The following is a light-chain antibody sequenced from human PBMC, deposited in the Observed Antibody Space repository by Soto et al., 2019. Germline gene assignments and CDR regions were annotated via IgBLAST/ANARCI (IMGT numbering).Light chain of an antibody. CDR3: QSYDRSLRACV. J-gene: IGLJ1*01. CDR2: GNS. V-gene: IGLV1-40*01. Sequence: QSVLTQPPSVSGAPGQRVTISCTGTNSNIGSDYGVHWYQQFPGTAPKLLIYGNSNRPSGVPDRFSGSKSGTSASLAITGLQADDEADYYCQSYDRSLRACVFGTGTKVTVL. CDR1: NSNIGSDYG.